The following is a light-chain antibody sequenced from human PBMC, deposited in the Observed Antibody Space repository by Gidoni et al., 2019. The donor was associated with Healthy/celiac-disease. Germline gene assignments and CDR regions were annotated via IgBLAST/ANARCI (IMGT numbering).Light chain of an antibody. Sequence: DRQMTQSTSSLSASVGDRVTITCRASQSISSYLNWYQQKPGKAPKLLIYAASSLQSGVPSRFSGSGSVTDFTLTISSLQPEDFATYYCHQSYSTPDVTFXQXTKLEIK. J-gene: IGKJ2*01. V-gene: IGKV1-39*01. CDR1: QSISSY. CDR2: AAS. CDR3: HQSYSTPDVT.